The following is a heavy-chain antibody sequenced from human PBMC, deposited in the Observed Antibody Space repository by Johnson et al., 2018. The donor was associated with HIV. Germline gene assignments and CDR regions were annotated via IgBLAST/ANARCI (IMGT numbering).Heavy chain of an antibody. Sequence: QVQLVESGGGLVQPGGSLRLSCGASAFTFSSNDMKWVRQAPGKGLEWVAVIWSDGSNKHYADSVKGRFTISRDNSKNTLYLQMNSLRAEDTAAYYCATSTGSDALDIWGQGTMVTVSS. J-gene: IGHJ3*02. D-gene: IGHD1-1*01. V-gene: IGHV3-33*08. CDR2: IWSDGSNK. CDR1: AFTFSSND. CDR3: ATSTGSDALDI.